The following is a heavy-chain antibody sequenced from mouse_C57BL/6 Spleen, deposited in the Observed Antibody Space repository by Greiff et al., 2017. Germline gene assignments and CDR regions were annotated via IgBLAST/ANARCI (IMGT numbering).Heavy chain of an antibody. Sequence: QVQLQQPGTELVKPGASVKLSCKASGYTFTSYWMHWVKQRPGQGLEWIGNINPSNGGTNYNEKFKSKATLTVDKSSSTAYMQLSSLTSEDSAVYDCARMDLEGYSDYAMDYWGQGTSVTVSS. V-gene: IGHV1-53*01. CDR3: ARMDLEGYSDYAMDY. CDR2: INPSNGGT. CDR1: GYTFTSYW. J-gene: IGHJ4*01. D-gene: IGHD2-12*01.